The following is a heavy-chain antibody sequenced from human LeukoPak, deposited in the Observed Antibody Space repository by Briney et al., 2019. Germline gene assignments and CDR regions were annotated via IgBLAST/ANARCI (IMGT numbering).Heavy chain of an antibody. D-gene: IGHD2-15*01. Sequence: PGGSLRLSCAASGFTVSGSYMHWIRQAPGKGLEWVSAISGSGGSTYYADSVKGRFTISRDNSKNTLYLQMNSLRAEDTAVYYCAKLGCSGGSCVDYWGQGTLVTVSS. CDR1: GFTVSGSY. V-gene: IGHV3-23*01. CDR3: AKLGCSGGSCVDY. J-gene: IGHJ4*02. CDR2: ISGSGGST.